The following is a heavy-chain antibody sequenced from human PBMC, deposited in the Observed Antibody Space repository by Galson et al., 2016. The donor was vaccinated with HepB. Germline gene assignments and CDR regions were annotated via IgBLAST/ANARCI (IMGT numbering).Heavy chain of an antibody. CDR1: GVSISNRIYY. CDR2: IYHSGTT. D-gene: IGHD6-13*01. Sequence: LTCTVSGVSISNRIYYWSWIRQHPGKGLEWIGHIYHSGTTYYNPSLQSRVTISVDTSKSQFSLKLNSVTAADTAVYYWARSYGYTSGWYVSFYYGMDVWGQGTTVTVSS. CDR3: ARSYGYTSGWYVSFYYGMDV. J-gene: IGHJ6*02. V-gene: IGHV4-31*03.